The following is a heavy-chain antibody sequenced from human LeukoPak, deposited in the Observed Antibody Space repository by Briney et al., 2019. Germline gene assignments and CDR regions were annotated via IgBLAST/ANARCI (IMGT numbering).Heavy chain of an antibody. Sequence: PGGSLRLSCAASGFTFSDHYMDWVRQAPGKGLEWVGRTRNKANSYTTEYAASVKGRFTISRDDSKNSLYLQMNSLKTEDMAVYYWASISSSYDYDYWGQGTLVTVSS. CDR1: GFTFSDHY. CDR3: ASISSSYDYDY. V-gene: IGHV3-72*01. J-gene: IGHJ4*02. D-gene: IGHD6-6*01. CDR2: TRNKANSYTT.